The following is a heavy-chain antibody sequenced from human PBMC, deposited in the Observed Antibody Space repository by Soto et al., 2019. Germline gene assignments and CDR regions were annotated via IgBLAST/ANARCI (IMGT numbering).Heavy chain of an antibody. CDR2: IIPIFGTT. J-gene: IGHJ4*02. Sequence: SVKVSCKASAGTFSNYAISWVRQAPGQGLEWMGGIIPIFGTTNYAQRFQGRVTITADESTSTAYMELSSLRSEDTAVYYCARVSSSWYKDYFDYWGQGTLVTV. CDR3: ARVSSSWYKDYFDY. D-gene: IGHD6-13*01. CDR1: AGTFSNYA. V-gene: IGHV1-69*13.